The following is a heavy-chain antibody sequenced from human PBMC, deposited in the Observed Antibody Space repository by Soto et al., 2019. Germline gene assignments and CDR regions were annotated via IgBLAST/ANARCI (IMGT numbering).Heavy chain of an antibody. V-gene: IGHV3-21*01. CDR3: ARGSVFIGLDY. CDR1: GFIFSRYS. CDR2: IGTSGSYI. J-gene: IGHJ4*02. Sequence: GGSLRLSCAVSGFIFSRYSMNWVRQAPGKGLEWVSSIGTSGSYIYDTDSVKGRFTISRDNTKDSLYLQMNSLRAEDTAIYYCARGSVFIGLDYGGRGTPDTVS. D-gene: IGHD3-3*01.